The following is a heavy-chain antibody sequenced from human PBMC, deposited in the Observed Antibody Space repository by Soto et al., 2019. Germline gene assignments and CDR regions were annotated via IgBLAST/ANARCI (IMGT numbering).Heavy chain of an antibody. J-gene: IGHJ5*02. D-gene: IGHD2-21*02. CDR2: VWSWGST. V-gene: IGHV4-31*01. Sequence: SETLSLTCTVSGDSIGGVGYWSWIRQFPGRGVEWIGCVWSWGSTYYNPALNNPISLSLDTSQNQFSLKLLSVTAADTAIYYCARSGVTGIVIPSHWFDPWGQGTLVTVSS. CDR1: GDSIGGVGY. CDR3: ARSGVTGIVIPSHWFDP.